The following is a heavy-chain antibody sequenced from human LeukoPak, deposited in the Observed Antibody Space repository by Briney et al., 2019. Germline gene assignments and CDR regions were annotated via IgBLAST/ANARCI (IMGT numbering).Heavy chain of an antibody. D-gene: IGHD1-26*01. J-gene: IGHJ6*02. CDR3: AKHLTATNTYIFFGLDV. V-gene: IGHV3-9*01. CDR1: GFSFKDYG. Sequence: GGSLRLSCAATGFSFKDYGMHWVRQPPGRGLEWVSAINWNGGGTDYADSVKGRFTISRDNAKNSLYLRLSSLRPEDTALYYCAKHLTATNTYIFFGLDVWGQGTSVTVSS. CDR2: INWNGGGT.